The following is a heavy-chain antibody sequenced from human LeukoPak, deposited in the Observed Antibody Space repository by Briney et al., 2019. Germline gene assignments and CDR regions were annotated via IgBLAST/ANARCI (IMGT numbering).Heavy chain of an antibody. Sequence: GGSLRLSCAASGITFTSHAMSWVRQAPGKGLQWVALFRGSGGHTYYGDSVKGRFTISRDNSKSTLYLQMNSLRAEDTAVYYCAKGGVATMRDGYNYYYYYMEVWGRGTTVTVPS. CDR3: AKGGVATMRDGYNYYYYYMEV. V-gene: IGHV3-23*01. J-gene: IGHJ6*03. CDR2: FRGSGGHT. CDR1: GITFTSHA. D-gene: IGHD5-24*01.